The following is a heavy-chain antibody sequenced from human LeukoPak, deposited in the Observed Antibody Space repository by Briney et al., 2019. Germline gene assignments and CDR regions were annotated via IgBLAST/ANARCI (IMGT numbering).Heavy chain of an antibody. CDR2: IKEEGSTT. CDR1: GFSFSRYG. Sequence: GGSLRLSCAASGFSFSRYGMHWVRHSPGQGLVWVSRIKEEGSTTTYADSVKGRFTISRDNAKNTLHLQMNSLRAEDTAVYYCARGVPPCFDPWGQGTLVTVSS. D-gene: IGHD3-10*01. CDR3: ARGVPPCFDP. V-gene: IGHV3-74*03. J-gene: IGHJ5*02.